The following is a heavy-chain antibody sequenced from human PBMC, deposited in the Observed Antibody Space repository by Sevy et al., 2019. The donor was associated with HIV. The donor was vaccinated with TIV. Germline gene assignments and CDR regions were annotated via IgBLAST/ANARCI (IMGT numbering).Heavy chain of an antibody. CDR3: SGERCSRPHDY. CDR2: LSFGCGKI. J-gene: IGHJ4*02. D-gene: IGHD2-8*01. CDR1: GFAFYEYS. V-gene: IGHV3-23*01. Sequence: GGSLRLSCAASGFAFYEYSMSWIRQAPGKGLEWVATLSFGCGKINYADSVKGRFTISRDNSKNSFYLQMDNLRVEDTALYYCSGERCSRPHDYWGQGTRVTVSS.